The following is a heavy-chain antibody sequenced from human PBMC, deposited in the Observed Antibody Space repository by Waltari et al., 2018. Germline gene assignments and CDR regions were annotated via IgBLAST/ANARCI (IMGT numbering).Heavy chain of an antibody. CDR1: GFTFSNSW. CDR3: SVSLNY. Sequence: EVQLVESGGGLVQSGGSLILSCAASGFTFSNSWMDWVRQGQGKGLGWVANIKHDASESHYVDSVKGRFTISRDNAQNLLYLQMNSLRAGDTAVYYCSVSLNYWGQGTLVTVSS. V-gene: IGHV3-7*01. J-gene: IGHJ4*02. CDR2: IKHDASES.